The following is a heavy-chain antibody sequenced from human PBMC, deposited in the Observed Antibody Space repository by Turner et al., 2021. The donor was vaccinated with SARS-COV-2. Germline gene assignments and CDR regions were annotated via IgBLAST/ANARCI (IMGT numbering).Heavy chain of an antibody. J-gene: IGHJ6*02. Sequence: QVQLVQSGAEVKKPGASVKVSCTASGYTFTGYYMHWVRQAPGQGLEWMGWINPNSGGTNYAQKFQGRVTMTRDTSISTAYMELSRLRSDDTAVYYCARVRDYYGSGSYYPLGYYGMDVWGQGTTVTVSS. CDR2: INPNSGGT. CDR3: ARVRDYYGSGSYYPLGYYGMDV. D-gene: IGHD3-10*01. V-gene: IGHV1-2*02. CDR1: GYTFTGYY.